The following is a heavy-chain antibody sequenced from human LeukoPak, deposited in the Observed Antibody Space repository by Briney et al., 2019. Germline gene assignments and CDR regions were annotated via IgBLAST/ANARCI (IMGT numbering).Heavy chain of an antibody. CDR2: INPNSGGT. CDR1: GHTFTGYY. Sequence: ASVKVSCKASGHTFTGYYMHWVRQAPGQGLEWMGWINPNSGGTNYAQKFQGRVTMTRDTSISTAYMELSRLRSDDTAVYYCARDGIITMVRGVTYYFDYWGQGTLVTVSS. CDR3: ARDGIITMVRGVTYYFDY. J-gene: IGHJ4*02. D-gene: IGHD3-10*01. V-gene: IGHV1-2*02.